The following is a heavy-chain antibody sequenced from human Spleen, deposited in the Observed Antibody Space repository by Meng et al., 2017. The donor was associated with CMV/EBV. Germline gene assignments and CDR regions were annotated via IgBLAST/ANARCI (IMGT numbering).Heavy chain of an antibody. CDR2: IIPTSGGT. CDR1: GNILISDY. Sequence: SCKAFGNILISDYIHWVRQAPGQGLEWLGRIIPTSGGTIYAQEFQGRVTMTRDTSTGTVYMELRSLRSEDTALYYCARDNGAWAFDYWGQGALVTVSS. J-gene: IGHJ4*02. V-gene: IGHV1-46*01. CDR3: ARDNGAWAFDY. D-gene: IGHD4-17*01.